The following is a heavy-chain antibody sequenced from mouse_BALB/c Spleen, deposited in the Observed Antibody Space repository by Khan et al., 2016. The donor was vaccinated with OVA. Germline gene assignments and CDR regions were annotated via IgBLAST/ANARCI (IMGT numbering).Heavy chain of an antibody. D-gene: IGHD1-1*01. Sequence: QVQLQQSGAELARPRASVKLSCKTSGYTFTDFYINWVKQRTGQGLEWIGDIYPGSANTYYNEKFKGKATLTVDKSSSTAYTHLRSLTAEASAVYFCARSVSGSFGFWGQGTLVTVSA. CDR3: ARSVSGSFGF. V-gene: IGHV1-77*01. CDR2: IYPGSANT. CDR1: GYTFTDFY. J-gene: IGHJ3*01.